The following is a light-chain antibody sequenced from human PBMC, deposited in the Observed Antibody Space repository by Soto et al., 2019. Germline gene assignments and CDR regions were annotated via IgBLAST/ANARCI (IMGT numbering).Light chain of an antibody. J-gene: IGKJ5*01. CDR3: RQYSSSPRVT. CDR1: QSVSSRD. V-gene: IGKV3-20*01. Sequence: EFLLPQSPGTPSPSHEARATFSCRARQSVSSRDLAWYQQKPGQAPRLFTYGASSRATGIPDRFSGSGSATDFSLTIGRLEPEDFSAYYCRQYSSSPRVTFCQGTRREI. CDR2: GAS.